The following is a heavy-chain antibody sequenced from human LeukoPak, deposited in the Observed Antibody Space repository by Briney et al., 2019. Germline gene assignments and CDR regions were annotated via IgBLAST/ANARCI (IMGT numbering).Heavy chain of an antibody. D-gene: IGHD1-14*01. CDR3: ARNNAEWDY. V-gene: IGHV3-21*01. Sequence: PGGSLRLSCAASGFTFSSYGMHWVRQAPEKGLEWVSSISGSATFIDYADPVKGRFTISRDNTKNSLYLQMNSLRAEDTAVYYCARNNAEWDYWGQGSLVTVSS. CDR2: ISGSATFI. CDR1: GFTFSSYG. J-gene: IGHJ4*02.